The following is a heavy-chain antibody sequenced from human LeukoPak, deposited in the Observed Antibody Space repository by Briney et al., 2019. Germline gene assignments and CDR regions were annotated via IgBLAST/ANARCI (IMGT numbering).Heavy chain of an antibody. CDR2: ISGSGGST. D-gene: IGHD1-26*01. Sequence: GGSLRLSCAASGFTFSRYAMSWVRQAPGKGLEWVSAISGSGGSTYYTDSVKGRFTISRDNSKNTLYLQMNSLRAEDTAVYYCAKLDFSESYCFDYWGQGTLVTVSS. CDR3: AKLDFSESYCFDY. J-gene: IGHJ4*02. V-gene: IGHV3-23*01. CDR1: GFTFSRYA.